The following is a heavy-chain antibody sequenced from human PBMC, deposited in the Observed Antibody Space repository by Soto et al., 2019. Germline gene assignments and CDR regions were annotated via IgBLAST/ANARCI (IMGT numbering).Heavy chain of an antibody. V-gene: IGHV4-39*01. D-gene: IGHD3-3*01. CDR2: IYYSGST. CDR1: GGSISSSSYY. Sequence: SETLSLTCTVSGGSISSSSYYWGWIRQPPGKGLEWIGSIYYSGSTYYKPYLKSRVTISVDTSKNQFSLKLSSVTAADMAVYYCAIAYDFWSGSLRYYYYMDVWGKGTTVTVSS. J-gene: IGHJ6*03. CDR3: AIAYDFWSGSLRYYYYMDV.